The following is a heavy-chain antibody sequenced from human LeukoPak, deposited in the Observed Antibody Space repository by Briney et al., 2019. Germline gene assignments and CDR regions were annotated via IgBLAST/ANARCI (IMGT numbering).Heavy chain of an antibody. Sequence: GGSLRLSCEASGFTFSSYAMSWVRQAPGQGLEWVSAISGSGGSTYYADSVKGRFTISRDNSKNTLYLQMNSLRAEDTAVYCCAKVIAAAGTVFDYWGQGTLVTVSS. CDR3: AKVIAAAGTVFDY. J-gene: IGHJ4*02. D-gene: IGHD6-13*01. V-gene: IGHV3-23*01. CDR1: GFTFSSYA. CDR2: ISGSGGST.